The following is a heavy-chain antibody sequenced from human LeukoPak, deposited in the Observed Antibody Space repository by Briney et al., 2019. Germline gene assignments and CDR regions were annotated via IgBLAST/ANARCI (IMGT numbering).Heavy chain of an antibody. CDR3: ARLVDSSGYYDGTFDY. J-gene: IGHJ4*02. CDR2: IYYSGST. V-gene: IGHV4-39*01. Sequence: PSETLSLTCTVSGGSISSSSYYWGWIRQPPGKGLEWIGSIYYSGSTYYNPSLQSRVTISVDTSKNQFSLKLSSVTAADTAVYYCARLVDSSGYYDGTFDYWGQGTLVTVSS. D-gene: IGHD3-22*01. CDR1: GGSISSSSYY.